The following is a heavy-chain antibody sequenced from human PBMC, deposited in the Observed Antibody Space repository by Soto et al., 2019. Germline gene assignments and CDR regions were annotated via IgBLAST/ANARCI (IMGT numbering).Heavy chain of an antibody. D-gene: IGHD6-13*01. CDR1: GGTFSSYA. J-gene: IGHJ4*02. V-gene: IGHV1-69*13. CDR3: ATSVAAAGTTGFDY. Sequence: SVKVSCKASGGTFSSYAISWVRQAPGQGLEWMGGIIPIFGTANYAQKFQGRVTITADESTSTAYMELSSLRSEDTAVYYCATSVAAAGTTGFDYWGQGTLVTSPQ. CDR2: IIPIFGTA.